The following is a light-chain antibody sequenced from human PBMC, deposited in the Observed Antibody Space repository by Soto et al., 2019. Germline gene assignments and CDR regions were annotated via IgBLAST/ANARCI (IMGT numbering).Light chain of an antibody. V-gene: IGLV2-14*01. CDR1: SSDVGGYNY. J-gene: IGLJ1*01. CDR2: EVS. Sequence: QSALTQPASVSGSPGQSITISCTGTSSDVGGYNYVSWYQQHPGKAPKLMIYEVSNRPSGVSNRFSGSKSGNTASLTISGRQAEDEADYYFSSYTSSSTRVFGTGTKVTVL. CDR3: SSYTSSSTRV.